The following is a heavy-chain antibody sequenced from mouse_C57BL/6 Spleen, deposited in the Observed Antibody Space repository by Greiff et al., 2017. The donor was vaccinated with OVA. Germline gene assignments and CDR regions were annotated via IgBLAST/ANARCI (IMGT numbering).Heavy chain of an antibody. D-gene: IGHD2-12*01. CDR2: IDPSDSYT. CDR3: AAYYTGYFDY. J-gene: IGHJ2*01. Sequence: VQLQQPGAELVMPGASVKLSCKASGYTFTSYWMHWVKQRPGQGLEWIGEIDPSDSYTNYNQKFKGKSTLTVDKSSSTAYMQLSSLTSEDSAVYYCAAYYTGYFDYWGQGTTLTVSS. V-gene: IGHV1-69*01. CDR1: GYTFTSYW.